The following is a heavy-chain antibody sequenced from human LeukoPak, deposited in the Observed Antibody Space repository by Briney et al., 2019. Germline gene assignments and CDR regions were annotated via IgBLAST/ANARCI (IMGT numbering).Heavy chain of an antibody. D-gene: IGHD1-14*01. CDR2: IYYSGST. J-gene: IGHJ4*02. CDR1: GGSVGSGSYY. CDR3: ARENRCPEPDY. Sequence: PSETLSLTCTVSGGSVGSGSYYWSWIRQPPGKGLEWIGYIYYSGSTNYNPSLKSRVTISVDTSKNQFSLKLSSVTAADTAVYYCARENRCPEPDYWGQGTLVTVSS. V-gene: IGHV4-61*01.